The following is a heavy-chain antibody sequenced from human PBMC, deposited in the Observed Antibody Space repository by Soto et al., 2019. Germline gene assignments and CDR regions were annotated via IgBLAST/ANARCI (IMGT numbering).Heavy chain of an antibody. V-gene: IGHV1-69*12. CDR2: IIPVFTST. CDR1: GGNFQTYA. Sequence: QVQLEQSGAEVKQPGSSVKVSCKASGGNFQTYAFTWVRQAPGQGLEWMGGIIPVFTSTTSAQKFQGRVTITADESSNSVYMELSSLRSEDTAISCCARVRTGVYGWGSTSPRFYYGMDVWGQGTAVTVSS. D-gene: IGHD3-10*01. J-gene: IGHJ6*02. CDR3: ARVRTGVYGWGSTSPRFYYGMDV.